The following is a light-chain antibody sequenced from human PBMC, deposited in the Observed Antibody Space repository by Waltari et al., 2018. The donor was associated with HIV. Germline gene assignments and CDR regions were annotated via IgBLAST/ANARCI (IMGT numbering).Light chain of an antibody. CDR3: QSYDSSLRAVV. V-gene: IGLV1-40*01. CDR1: SSNIGAGYD. J-gene: IGLJ2*01. Sequence: QSVLTQPPSVSGAPGQRVTISCTGSSSNIGAGYDVHWYQQLPGTAPKLPIYGNRNRRPWVRDRCTGAKSGTSASRAITGLQAEDEADYYGQSYDSSLRAVVFGGGTKLTVL. CDR2: GNR.